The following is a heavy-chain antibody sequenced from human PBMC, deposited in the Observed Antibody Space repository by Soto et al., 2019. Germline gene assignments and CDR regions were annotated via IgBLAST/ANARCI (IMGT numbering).Heavy chain of an antibody. CDR1: GFTFSSYA. V-gene: IGHV3-30-3*01. Sequence: QVQLVESGGGVVQPGRSLRLSCAASGFTFSSYAMHWVRQAPGKGLEWVAVISYDGSNKYYADSVKGRFTISRDNSKNTLYLQMNSLRAEDTAVYYCARDAGVWELLPGGYWGQGTLVTVSS. CDR2: ISYDGSNK. CDR3: ARDAGVWELLPGGY. J-gene: IGHJ4*02. D-gene: IGHD1-26*01.